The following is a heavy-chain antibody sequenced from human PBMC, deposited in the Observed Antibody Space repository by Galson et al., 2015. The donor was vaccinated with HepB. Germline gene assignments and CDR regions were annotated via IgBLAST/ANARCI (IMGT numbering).Heavy chain of an antibody. CDR2: IYYSGST. CDR3: ARCIAAAGTAWNWFDP. CDR1: GGSISSYY. V-gene: IGHV4-59*08. D-gene: IGHD6-13*01. Sequence: SETLSLTCTVSGGSISSYYWSWIRQPPGKGLEWIGYIYYSGSTNYNPSLKSRVTISVDTSKNQFSLKLSSVTAADTAVYYCARCIAAAGTAWNWFDPWGQGTLVTVSS. J-gene: IGHJ5*02.